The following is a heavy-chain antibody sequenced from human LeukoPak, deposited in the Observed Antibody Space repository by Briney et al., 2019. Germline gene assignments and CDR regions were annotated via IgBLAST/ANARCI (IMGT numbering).Heavy chain of an antibody. D-gene: IGHD3-22*01. J-gene: IGHJ3*02. Sequence: SETPSLTCAVYGVSFSGYYWSWLRQPPGKGLEWLGEINHSGSTNYNPSLKSRVTISVDTSKNQFSLKLSSVTAADTAVYYCASPGGYYYGDDAFDIWGQGTMVTVSS. CDR2: INHSGST. CDR1: GVSFSGYY. V-gene: IGHV4-34*01. CDR3: ASPGGYYYGDDAFDI.